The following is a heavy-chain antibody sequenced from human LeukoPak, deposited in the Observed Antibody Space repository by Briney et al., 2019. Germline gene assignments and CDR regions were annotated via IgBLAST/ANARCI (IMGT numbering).Heavy chain of an antibody. V-gene: IGHV4-31*03. D-gene: IGHD3-10*01. CDR1: GGSISSGGYY. CDR3: ARATPGTMRRFDP. Sequence: PSQTLSLTCTVSGGSISSGGYYWSWIRQHSGKGLEWIGYIYYSGSTYYNPSLESRVTISVDTSKNQFSLKLSSVTAADTAVYYCARATPGTMRRFDPWGQGTLVTVSS. CDR2: IYYSGST. J-gene: IGHJ5*02.